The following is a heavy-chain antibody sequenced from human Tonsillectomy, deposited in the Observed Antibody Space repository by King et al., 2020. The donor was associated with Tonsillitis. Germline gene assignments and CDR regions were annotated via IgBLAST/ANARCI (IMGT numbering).Heavy chain of an antibody. CDR1: GFTFSAYT. CDR2: INSDGKTT. J-gene: IGHJ6*02. V-gene: IGHV3-23*03. CDR3: AKRVRVAGNNYYAREV. D-gene: IGHD6-19*01. Sequence: VQLVESGGGLVQPGGSLRLSCAASGFTFSAYTMSWVRQAPGKGLEWVSAINSDGKTTYYADSVKGRFTISRDDSKNTLYLEMNSLRAEDTAVYYCAKRVRVAGNNYYAREVGGQGTTVTVSS.